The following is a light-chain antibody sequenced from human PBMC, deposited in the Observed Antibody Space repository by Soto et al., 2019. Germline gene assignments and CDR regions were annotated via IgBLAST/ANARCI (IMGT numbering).Light chain of an antibody. CDR2: AAS. CDR3: QKYHGTSCT. CDR1: QSISNY. V-gene: IGKV1-27*01. Sequence: DIQMTQSPSSLSASVGDRVTITCRASQSISNYLAWYQQKPGKVPKLLIYAASTLQSGVPSRFSGSGSGTDFTLTISSLQPEDVATYYCQKYHGTSCTFGQGTKLEIK. J-gene: IGKJ2*02.